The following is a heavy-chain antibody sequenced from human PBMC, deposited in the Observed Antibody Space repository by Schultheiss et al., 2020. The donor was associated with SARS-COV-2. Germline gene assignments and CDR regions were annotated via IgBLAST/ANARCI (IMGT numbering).Heavy chain of an antibody. J-gene: IGHJ4*02. D-gene: IGHD1-26*01. V-gene: IGHV3-74*01. CDR2: ISWNSGSI. Sequence: GGSLRLSCAASGFTFSSYWMHWVRQAPGKGLVWVSGISWNSGSIGYADSVKGRFTISRDNAKNSLYLQMNSLRAEDTAVYYCARGVGGSYYSLDYWGQGTLVTVSS. CDR1: GFTFSSYW. CDR3: ARGVGGSYYSLDY.